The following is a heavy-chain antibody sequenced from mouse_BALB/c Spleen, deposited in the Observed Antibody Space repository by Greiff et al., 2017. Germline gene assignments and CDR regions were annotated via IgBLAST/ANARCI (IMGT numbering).Heavy chain of an antibody. CDR2: ISSGGST. D-gene: IGHD1-1*01. J-gene: IGHJ2*01. CDR1: GFTFSSYA. V-gene: IGHV5-6-5*01. Sequence: EVQGVESGGGLVKPGGSLKLSCAASGFTFSSYAMSWVRQTPEKRLEWVASISSGGSTYYPDSVKGRFTISRDNARNILYLQMSSLRSEDTAMYYCARGGILYYYGSTPFDYWGQGTTLTVSS. CDR3: ARGGILYYYGSTPFDY.